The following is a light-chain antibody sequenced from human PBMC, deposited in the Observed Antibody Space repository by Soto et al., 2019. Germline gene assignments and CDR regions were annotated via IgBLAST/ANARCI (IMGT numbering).Light chain of an antibody. CDR2: GAS. Sequence: EIVVTQSPATLSVSPGERATLSCRASQSVSSNLGWYQQKPGQAPRLLIYGASSRATGIPDRFSGSGSGTDFTLTISRLEPEDFAVYYCQQYGSSRLTFGGGTKVDIK. CDR3: QQYGSSRLT. J-gene: IGKJ4*01. V-gene: IGKV3-20*01. CDR1: QSVSSN.